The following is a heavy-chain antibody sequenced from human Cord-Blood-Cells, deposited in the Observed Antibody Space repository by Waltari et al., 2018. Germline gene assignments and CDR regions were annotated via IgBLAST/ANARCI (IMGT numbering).Heavy chain of an antibody. Sequence: KPSETLSLTCTVSGGSISSSSYYWGWIRQPPGKGLEWIGSIYYSGSTYYNPSLKSRVTISVDTSKNQFSLKLSSVTAADTAVYYCARHPPPYYDSSGYDYWGQGTLVTVSS. V-gene: IGHV4-39*01. CDR3: ARHPPPYYDSSGYDY. J-gene: IGHJ4*02. CDR1: GGSISSSSYY. CDR2: IYYSGST. D-gene: IGHD3-22*01.